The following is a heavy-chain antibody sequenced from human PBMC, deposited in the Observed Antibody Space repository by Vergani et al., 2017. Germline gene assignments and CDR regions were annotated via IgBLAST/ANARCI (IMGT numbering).Heavy chain of an antibody. CDR2: ISYDGSNK. J-gene: IGHJ4*02. V-gene: IGHV3-30*18. Sequence: VQLVESGGGVVQPGRSLRLSCAASGFTFSSYGMHWVRQAPGKGLEWVAIISYDGSNKYYADSVKGRVTISRDNSKNTLYLQMTSLRTVDTAVYYCAKEGSSSSRDFDYWGQGTLVTVSS. CDR1: GFTFSSYG. D-gene: IGHD6-6*01. CDR3: AKEGSSSSRDFDY.